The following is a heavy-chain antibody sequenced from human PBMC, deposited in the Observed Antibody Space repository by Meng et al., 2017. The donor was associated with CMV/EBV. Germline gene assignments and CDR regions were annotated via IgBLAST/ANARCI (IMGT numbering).Heavy chain of an antibody. CDR2: IKQDGSEK. Sequence: GGSLRLSCAASGFTFSSYWMSWVRQAPGKGLEWVANIKQDGSEKYYVDSVKGRFTISRDNAKNSLYLQMNSLRAEDTAVYYCARGTGYYSGPGVYYYYGMDVWGQGTTVTVSS. V-gene: IGHV3-7*01. D-gene: IGHD3-3*01. J-gene: IGHJ6*02. CDR3: ARGTGYYSGPGVYYYYGMDV. CDR1: GFTFSSYW.